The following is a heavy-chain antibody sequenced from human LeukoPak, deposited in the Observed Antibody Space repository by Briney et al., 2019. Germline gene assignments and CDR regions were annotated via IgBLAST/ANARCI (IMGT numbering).Heavy chain of an antibody. D-gene: IGHD3-22*01. CDR3: ARDRYYYDSSGYLYYYYGMDV. Sequence: GGSLRLSCAASGFTFSNYAVSWVRQAPRKGLEWVSTVGGRSSGTYYADSVKGRFTISRDNSKNTLYLQMNSLRVEDTAVYYCARDRYYYDSSGYLYYYYGMDVWGQGTTVTVSS. V-gene: IGHV3-23*01. CDR2: VGGRSSGT. CDR1: GFTFSNYA. J-gene: IGHJ6*02.